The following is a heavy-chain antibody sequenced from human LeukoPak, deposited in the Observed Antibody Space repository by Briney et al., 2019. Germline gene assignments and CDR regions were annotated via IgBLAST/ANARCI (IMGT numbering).Heavy chain of an antibody. CDR3: ARDVAARGSGYFDY. CDR2: ISGSGGST. Sequence: GGSLRLSCAASGFTFSSYAMSWVRQAPGKGLEWVSAISGSGGSTYYADSVKGRFTISRDNSKNTLYLQMNSLRAEDTAVYYCARDVAARGSGYFDYWGQGTLVTVSS. D-gene: IGHD6-6*01. V-gene: IGHV3-23*01. J-gene: IGHJ4*02. CDR1: GFTFSSYA.